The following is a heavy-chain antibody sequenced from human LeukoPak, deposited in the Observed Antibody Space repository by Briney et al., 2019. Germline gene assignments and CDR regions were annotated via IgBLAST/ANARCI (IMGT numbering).Heavy chain of an antibody. V-gene: IGHV3-23*01. Sequence: GGSLRLSCAASEFTFSSYALSWVRQAPGKGLEWVSAISVSGGSTYYQDSVKGRFTISRDNSKNTVYLEMNSLRAEDTAVYYCARGLWSPNFDYWGQGTLVTVSS. D-gene: IGHD3-10*01. J-gene: IGHJ4*02. CDR2: ISVSGGST. CDR1: EFTFSSYA. CDR3: ARGLWSPNFDY.